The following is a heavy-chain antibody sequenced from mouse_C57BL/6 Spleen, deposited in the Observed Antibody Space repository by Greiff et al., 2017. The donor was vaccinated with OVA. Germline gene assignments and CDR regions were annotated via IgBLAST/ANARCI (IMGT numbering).Heavy chain of an antibody. CDR1: GFTFSSYA. V-gene: IGHV5-4*01. CDR2: ISDGGSYT. Sequence: EVKLVESGGGLVKPGGSLKLSCAASGFTFSSYAMSWVRQTPEKRLEWVATISDGGSYTYYPDNVKGRFTISRDNAKNNLYLQMSHLKSEDTAMYYCARDRGDFDVWGTGTTVTVSS. D-gene: IGHD3-1*01. CDR3: ARDRGDFDV. J-gene: IGHJ1*03.